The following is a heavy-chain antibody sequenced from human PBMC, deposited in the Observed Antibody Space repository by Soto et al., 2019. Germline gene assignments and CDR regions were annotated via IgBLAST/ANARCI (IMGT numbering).Heavy chain of an antibody. CDR1: GGSIGSDY. Sequence: SETLSLTCTVSGGSIGSDYWSWIRQPAGKGLEWIGRVYARGSINYNPALKSRVTMSIEPSKNQISLKLSSVTAADTGVYYCASGHSSGWPTNWFDPWGPGTLVTVSS. CDR3: ASGHSSGWPTNWFDP. J-gene: IGHJ5*02. CDR2: VYARGSI. V-gene: IGHV4-4*07. D-gene: IGHD6-19*01.